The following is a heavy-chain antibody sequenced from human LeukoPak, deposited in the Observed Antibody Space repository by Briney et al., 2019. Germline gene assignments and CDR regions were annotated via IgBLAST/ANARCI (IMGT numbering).Heavy chain of an antibody. CDR3: VREIEDAFDI. V-gene: IGHV4-4*07. J-gene: IGHJ3*02. Sequence: SETLSLTCTVSGGSISSYYWSWIRQPAGKGLEWIGRIYASGSTNYNPSLKSRVTVSVDTSKNQFSLNLRSVTAADTAVYYCVREIEDAFDIWGQGTVVTVSS. D-gene: IGHD2/OR15-2a*01. CDR1: GGSISSYY. CDR2: IYASGST.